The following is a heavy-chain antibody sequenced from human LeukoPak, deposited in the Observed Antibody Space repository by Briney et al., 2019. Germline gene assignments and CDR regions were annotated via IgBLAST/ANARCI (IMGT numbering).Heavy chain of an antibody. V-gene: IGHV3-9*01. CDR1: AFTFDYYD. D-gene: IGHD2-15*01. CDR2: ANWSGGAI. J-gene: IGHJ6*03. CDR3: AKQGPFTGEGYFHYIDL. Sequence: ALSLRRTCSASAFTFDYYDRHWLRHGPGNGLKGVTSANWSGGAIGYEESVKGRFIITRDNAKKSVYLQMNSLRAEDTALYYCAKQGPFTGEGYFHYIDLWGNGTTVIVSS.